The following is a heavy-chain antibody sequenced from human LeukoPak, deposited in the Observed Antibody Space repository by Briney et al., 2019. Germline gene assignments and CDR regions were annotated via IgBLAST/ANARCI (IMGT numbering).Heavy chain of an antibody. CDR2: IYYGGST. V-gene: IGHV4-59*12. CDR3: AREKFYCSSTSCYPNWFDP. D-gene: IGHD2-2*01. J-gene: IGHJ5*02. Sequence: SETLSLTCTLSSGSISSYYWSWIRQPPGKGLEWSGYIYYGGSTNYNPSLKSRVTISVDTSKNQFSLKLNSVTAPDTAVYYCAREKFYCSSTSCYPNWFDPWGQGTLVTVSS. CDR1: SGSISSYY.